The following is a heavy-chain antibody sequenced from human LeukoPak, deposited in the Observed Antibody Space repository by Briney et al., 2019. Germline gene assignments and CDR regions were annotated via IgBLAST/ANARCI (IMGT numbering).Heavy chain of an antibody. CDR2: ISAYNGNT. Sequence: ASVKVSCKASGYTFTSYGISWVRQAPGQGLKWMGWISAYNGNTNYAQKLQGRVTMTTDTSTSTAYMELRSLRSDDTAVYYCARLPIVGASQYFDYWGQGTLVTVSS. D-gene: IGHD1-26*01. J-gene: IGHJ4*02. V-gene: IGHV1-18*01. CDR1: GYTFTSYG. CDR3: ARLPIVGASQYFDY.